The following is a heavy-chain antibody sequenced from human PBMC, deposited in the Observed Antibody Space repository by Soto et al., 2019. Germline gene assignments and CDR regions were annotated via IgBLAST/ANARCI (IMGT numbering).Heavy chain of an antibody. V-gene: IGHV1-18*01. Sequence: QVQLVQSGAEVKKPGASVKVSCKASGYTFTSYGISWVRQAPGQGLEWMGWISAYNGNTNYAQKLQGRVTMTTDTSASTAYMELRSLRSDDTAVYYCARDGKYSSSWDRNYYGMDVWGQGTTVTVSS. CDR3: ARDGKYSSSWDRNYYGMDV. D-gene: IGHD6-13*01. CDR2: ISAYNGNT. J-gene: IGHJ6*02. CDR1: GYTFTSYG.